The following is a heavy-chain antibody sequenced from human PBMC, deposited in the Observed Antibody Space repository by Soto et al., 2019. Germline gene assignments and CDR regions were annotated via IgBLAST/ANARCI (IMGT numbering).Heavy chain of an antibody. CDR1: GGSFSGYY. Sequence: SGTLSLTCAVYGGSFSGYYWSWIRQPPGKGLEWIGEINHSGSTNYNPSLKSRVTISVDTSKNQFSLKLSSVTAADTAVYCCARKRKVWLGEPYYYYYYMDVWGKGTTVTVSS. CDR3: ARKRKVWLGEPYYYYYYMDV. CDR2: INHSGST. D-gene: IGHD3-10*01. J-gene: IGHJ6*03. V-gene: IGHV4-34*01.